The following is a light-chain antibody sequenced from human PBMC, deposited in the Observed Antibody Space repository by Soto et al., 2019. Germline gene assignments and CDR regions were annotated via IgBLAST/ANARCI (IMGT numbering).Light chain of an antibody. CDR2: AVT. CDR3: SSYAGSNNLV. Sequence: QSVLTQPASVSGSPGQSITISCTGTSSDVGGYNYVSWYQQHPGKAPKLMIYAVTDRPSGVSSRFSGSKSGNTASLTISGLQAEDEADYYCSSYAGSNNLVFGGGTKLTVL. CDR1: SSDVGGYNY. V-gene: IGLV2-14*01. J-gene: IGLJ2*01.